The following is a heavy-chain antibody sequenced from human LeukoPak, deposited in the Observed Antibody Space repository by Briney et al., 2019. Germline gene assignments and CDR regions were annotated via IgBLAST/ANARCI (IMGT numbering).Heavy chain of an antibody. CDR1: GGSFSGYY. J-gene: IGHJ6*03. Sequence: SETLSLTCAVYGGSFSGYYWSWLRQPPGKGLEWIGSIYYSGSTYYNPSLKSRVTISVDTSKNQFSLKLSSVTAADTAVYYCARHFSYSSGWYYYYYYYMDVWGKGTTVTISS. V-gene: IGHV4-34*01. CDR2: IYYSGST. CDR3: ARHFSYSSGWYYYYYYYMDV. D-gene: IGHD6-19*01.